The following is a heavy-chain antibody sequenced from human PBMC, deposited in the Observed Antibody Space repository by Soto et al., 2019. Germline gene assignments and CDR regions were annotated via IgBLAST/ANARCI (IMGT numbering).Heavy chain of an antibody. CDR3: ARWAVAGLGASENWFDP. CDR2: ISSTSIYI. D-gene: IGHD6-19*01. V-gene: IGHV3-21*01. J-gene: IGHJ5*02. CDR1: GFTFSSYA. Sequence: PXXSLRLSFAASGFTFSSYAMHWVLQAPGKGLEWVSSISSTSIYIYYADLLKGRFTISRDNAKNSLYLQMNSQRAEETAVYYCARWAVAGLGASENWFDPWGQGTLVTVSS.